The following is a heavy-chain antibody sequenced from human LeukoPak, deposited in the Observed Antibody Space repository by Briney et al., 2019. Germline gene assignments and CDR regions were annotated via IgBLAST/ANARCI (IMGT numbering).Heavy chain of an antibody. D-gene: IGHD5-12*01. CDR1: GFTFSSYS. Sequence: GGSLRLSCAASGFTFSSYSMNWVRQAPGKGLEWVSSISSSSSYIYYADSLKGRFTISRDNAKNSLYLQMNNLRAEDTAVYYCARDFIVATGCEYWGQGTLVTVSS. J-gene: IGHJ4*02. V-gene: IGHV3-21*01. CDR3: ARDFIVATGCEY. CDR2: ISSSSSYI.